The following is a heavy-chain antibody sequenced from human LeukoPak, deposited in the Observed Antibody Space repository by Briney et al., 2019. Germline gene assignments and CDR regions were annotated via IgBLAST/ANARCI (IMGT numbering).Heavy chain of an antibody. V-gene: IGHV3-48*04. D-gene: IGHD2-2*01. CDR2: ISSSSSTI. CDR1: GFTFSSYS. Sequence: GGSLRLSCAASGFTFSSYSMNWVRQAPGKGLEWVSSISSSSSTIYYADSVKGRFTISRDNAKNSLYLQMNSLRAEDTAVYYCARDLSVVVPAQGYWGQGTLVTVSS. J-gene: IGHJ4*02. CDR3: ARDLSVVVPAQGY.